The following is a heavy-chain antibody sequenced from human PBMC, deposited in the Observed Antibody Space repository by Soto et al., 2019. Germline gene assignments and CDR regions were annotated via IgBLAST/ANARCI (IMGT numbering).Heavy chain of an antibody. V-gene: IGHV3-23*01. CDR1: GFAFNNYV. Sequence: LRLSCAASGFAFNNYVMSWVRQAPGKGLGWVSATTGSGGYTYYADSVEGRFTVTRDSSENTLFLQMASLRAEDTAVYFCAKGSASTRPYYFDYWGQGTMVPVSS. CDR3: AKGSASTRPYYFDY. J-gene: IGHJ4*02. CDR2: TTGSGGYT. D-gene: IGHD6-6*01.